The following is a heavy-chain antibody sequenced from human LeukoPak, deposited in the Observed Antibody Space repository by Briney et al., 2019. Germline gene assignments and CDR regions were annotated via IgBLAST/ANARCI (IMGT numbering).Heavy chain of an antibody. J-gene: IGHJ4*02. CDR2: INTNTGNP. CDR3: ARDPGWAAAGWVFDY. D-gene: IGHD6-13*01. CDR1: GYTFTSYA. V-gene: IGHV7-4-1*02. Sequence: RASVKVSCKASGYTFTSYAMNWVRQAPGQGLEWMGWINTNTGNPTYAQGFTGRFVFSLDTSVSTAYLQISSLKAGDTAVYYCARDPGWAAAGWVFDYWGQGTLVTVSS.